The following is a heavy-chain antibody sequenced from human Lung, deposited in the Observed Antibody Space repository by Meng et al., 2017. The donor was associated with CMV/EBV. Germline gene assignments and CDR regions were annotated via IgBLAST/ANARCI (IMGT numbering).Heavy chain of an antibody. CDR3: ARDAEDIVVVPAAIGYVWFDP. Sequence: TSDGISWGRQAPGQGLEWMGWISAYNGNTNYAQKLQGRVTMTTDTSTSTAYMELRSLRFDDTAVYYCARDAEDIVVVPAAIGYVWFDPWGQGTLVTVSS. D-gene: IGHD2-2*02. CDR2: ISAYNGNT. V-gene: IGHV1-18*01. CDR1: TSDG. J-gene: IGHJ5*02.